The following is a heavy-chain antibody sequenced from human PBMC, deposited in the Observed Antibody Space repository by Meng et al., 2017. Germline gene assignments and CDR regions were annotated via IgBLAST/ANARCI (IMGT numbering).Heavy chain of an antibody. CDR1: GFTFDDYA. CDR3: AKDRAVAKNGFYGMDV. D-gene: IGHD5-12*01. CDR2: ISWNRGSI. V-gene: IGHV3-9*01. Sequence: SLKISCAASGFTFDDYAMHWVRQDPGKGLEWVSGISWNRGSIGYADAVVGRFTISRDNAKNSLYLKMNSLRTEDTALYYCAKDRAVAKNGFYGMDVWGQGTTVTVSS. J-gene: IGHJ6*02.